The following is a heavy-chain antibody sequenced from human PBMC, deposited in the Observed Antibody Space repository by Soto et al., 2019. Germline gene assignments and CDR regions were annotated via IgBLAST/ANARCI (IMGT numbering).Heavy chain of an antibody. D-gene: IGHD3-22*01. J-gene: IGHJ4*02. CDR1: GFTFDDYT. CDR2: ISSSSSTI. V-gene: IGHV3-48*02. Sequence: PGGSLRLSCAASGFTFDDYTMHWVRQAPGKGLEWVSYISSSSSTIYYADSVKGRFTISRDNAKNSLYLQMNSLRDEDTAVYYCASRHNYYDSKNYFDYWGQGTLVTVSS. CDR3: ASRHNYYDSKNYFDY.